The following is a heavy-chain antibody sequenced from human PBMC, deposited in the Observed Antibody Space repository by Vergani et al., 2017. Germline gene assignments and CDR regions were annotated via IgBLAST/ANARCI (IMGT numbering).Heavy chain of an antibody. D-gene: IGHD6-19*01. CDR2: IYYSGST. Sequence: QVQLQESGPGLVKPSETLSLTCTVSGGSISSYYWSWIRQPPGKGLEWIGYIYYSGSTNYNPSLKSRVTISVDTSKNQFSLKLSSVTAADTAVYYCARGGMDDIAVAGTLYYYYYMDVWGKGTTVTVSS. CDR3: ARGGMDDIAVAGTLYYYYYMDV. V-gene: IGHV4-59*01. J-gene: IGHJ6*03. CDR1: GGSISSYY.